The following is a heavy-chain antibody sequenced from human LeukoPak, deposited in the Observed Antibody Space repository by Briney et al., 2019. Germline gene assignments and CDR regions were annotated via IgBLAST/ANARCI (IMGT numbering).Heavy chain of an antibody. J-gene: IGHJ6*02. Sequence: SETLSLTCTVSGGSLSSYYWSWIRQPPGKGLEWIGYIYYSGSTNYNPSLKSRVTISVDTSKNQFSLKLSSVTAADTAVYYCARGPGYSGYDSNYYYYYGMDVWGQGTTVTVSS. CDR1: GGSLSSYY. V-gene: IGHV4-59*01. CDR3: ARGPGYSGYDSNYYYYYGMDV. CDR2: IYYSGST. D-gene: IGHD5-12*01.